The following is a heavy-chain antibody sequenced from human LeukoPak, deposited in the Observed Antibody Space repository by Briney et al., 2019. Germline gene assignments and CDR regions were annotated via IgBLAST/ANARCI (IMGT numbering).Heavy chain of an antibody. CDR2: IRHDGKNK. CDR3: ARDWGSDEAIDY. Sequence: GGSLRLSCAASGFTFRSYGIHWVRQAPGKGLEWLAVIRHDGKNKYYADSVKGRFTISRDNSKNTVLLQMNSLRAEDTAIYYCARDWGSDEAIDYWGQGTLVTVSS. CDR1: GFTFRSYG. D-gene: IGHD2-21*02. J-gene: IGHJ4*02. V-gene: IGHV3-33*01.